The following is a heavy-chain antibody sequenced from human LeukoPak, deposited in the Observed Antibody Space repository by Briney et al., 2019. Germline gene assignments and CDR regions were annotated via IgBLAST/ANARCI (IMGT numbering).Heavy chain of an antibody. CDR1: GFTFDDYG. D-gene: IGHD1-14*01. J-gene: IGHJ6*02. V-gene: IGHV3-43*02. Sequence: GGSLRLSCAASGFTFDDYGMHGVRQAPGKGLEWVSLISRDGGSTYYADSVKGRFTISKDNSKNSLYLQMNSLRTEDTALYYCAKEVVSTWPGYYGMDVWGRGTTVTVSS. CDR3: AKEVVSTWPGYYGMDV. CDR2: ISRDGGST.